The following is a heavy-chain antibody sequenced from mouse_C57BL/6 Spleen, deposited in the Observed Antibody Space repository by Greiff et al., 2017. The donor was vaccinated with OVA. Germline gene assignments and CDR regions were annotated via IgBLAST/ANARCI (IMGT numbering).Heavy chain of an antibody. J-gene: IGHJ2*01. Sequence: QVQLKQSGAELVRPGASVKLSCKASGYTFTDYYINWVKQRPGQGLEWIARIYPGSGNTYYNEKFKGKATLTAEKSSSTAYMQLSSLTSEDSAVYFCARDYGSRGNFDYWGQGTTLTVSS. CDR2: IYPGSGNT. CDR3: ARDYGSRGNFDY. D-gene: IGHD1-1*01. CDR1: GYTFTDYY. V-gene: IGHV1-76*01.